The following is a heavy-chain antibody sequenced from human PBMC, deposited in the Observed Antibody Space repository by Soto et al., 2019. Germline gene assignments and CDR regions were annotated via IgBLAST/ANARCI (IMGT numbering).Heavy chain of an antibody. CDR3: AKAPPPYCSGGSCFYY. CDR2: ISGSGGST. J-gene: IGHJ4*02. Sequence: GGSLGLSCAASGFPFSSYAMSWVRQAPGKGLEWVSAISGSGGSTYYADSVKGRFTISRDNSKNTLYLQMNSLRAEDTAVYYCAKAPPPYCSGGSCFYYWGQGTLVTVSS. CDR1: GFPFSSYA. V-gene: IGHV3-23*01. D-gene: IGHD2-15*01.